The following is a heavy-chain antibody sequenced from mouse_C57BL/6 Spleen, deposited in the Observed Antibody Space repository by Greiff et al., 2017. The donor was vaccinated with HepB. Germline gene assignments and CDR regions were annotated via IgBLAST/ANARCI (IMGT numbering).Heavy chain of an antibody. CDR1: GYTFTSYW. CDR2: IHPNSGNT. J-gene: IGHJ3*01. Sequence: QVQLQQPGAELVKPGASVKLSCTASGYTFTSYWMHWVKQRPGQGLEWIGMIHPNSGNTNYNEKFKGKATLTVDKSSSTAYMQLSSLTSEDSAVYYSAREPVFAYWGQGTLVTVSA. D-gene: IGHD6-1*01. CDR3: AREPVFAY. V-gene: IGHV1-64*01.